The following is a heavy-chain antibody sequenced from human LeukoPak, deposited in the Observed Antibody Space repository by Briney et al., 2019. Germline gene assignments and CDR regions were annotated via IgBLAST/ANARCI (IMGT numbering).Heavy chain of an antibody. CDR2: LSDSGSST. J-gene: IGHJ5*02. D-gene: IGHD2-15*01. Sequence: GGSLRLSCAASGFTFSSFAMSWVRQAPGKGLEWVSALSDSGSSTYYADSVKGRFTISRDNSKNTLYLQMNSLRAEDTAVYYCAKAGYCTGGSCYNNWFDPWGQGTLVTVSS. CDR1: GFTFSSFA. V-gene: IGHV3-23*01. CDR3: AKAGYCTGGSCYNNWFDP.